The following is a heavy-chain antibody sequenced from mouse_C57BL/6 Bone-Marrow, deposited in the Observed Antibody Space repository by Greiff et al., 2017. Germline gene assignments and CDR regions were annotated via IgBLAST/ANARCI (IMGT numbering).Heavy chain of an antibody. CDR1: GFTFSNYW. D-gene: IGHD2-3*01. J-gene: IGHJ2*01. Sequence: EVKLMESGGGLVQPGGSMKLSCVASGFTFSNYWMNWVRQSPEKGLEWVAQIRLKSDNYATHYAESVKGRFTISRDDSKSSVYLQMNNLRAEDTGIYYCTGHDDGYYRYWGQGTTLTVSS. V-gene: IGHV6-3*01. CDR2: IRLKSDNYAT. CDR3: TGHDDGYYRY.